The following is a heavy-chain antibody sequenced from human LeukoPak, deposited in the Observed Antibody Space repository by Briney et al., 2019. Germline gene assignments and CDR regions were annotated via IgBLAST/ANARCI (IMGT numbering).Heavy chain of an antibody. V-gene: IGHV1-46*01. CDR1: GYTFTTYN. CDR2: INPSGYYT. CDR3: ARDGVFDY. J-gene: IGHJ4*02. Sequence: GASVKVSCKASGYTFTTYNIHWVRQAPGQGLEWTGIINPSGYYTTYAQKFQGRVTMTRDTSTSTVHMELSSLTSEDTAVYYCARDGVFDYWGQGTLVTVSS. D-gene: IGHD3-10*01.